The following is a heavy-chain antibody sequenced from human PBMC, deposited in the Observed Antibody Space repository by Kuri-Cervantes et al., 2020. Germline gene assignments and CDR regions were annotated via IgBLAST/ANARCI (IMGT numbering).Heavy chain of an antibody. CDR1: GGSISSYY. CDR2: IYTSGST. CDR3: AREGIVGATTGSYFDY. J-gene: IGHJ4*02. D-gene: IGHD1-26*01. Sequence: SETLSLTCTVSGGSISSYYWSWIRQPAGKGLEWIGRIYTSGSTNYNPSLKSRVTMSVDTSKNQFSLKLSSVTAADTAVYYCAREGIVGATTGSYFDYWGQGTLVTVSS. V-gene: IGHV4-4*07.